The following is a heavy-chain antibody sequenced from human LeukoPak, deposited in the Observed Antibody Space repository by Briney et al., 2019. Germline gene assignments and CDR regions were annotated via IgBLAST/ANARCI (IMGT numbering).Heavy chain of an antibody. CDR1: GFTFSSYW. V-gene: IGHV3-48*01. D-gene: IGHD3-3*01. Sequence: GGSLRLSCAASGFTFSSYWMSWVRQAPGKGLEWVSYISSSSSTIYYADSVKGRFTISRDNAKNSLYLQMNSLRAEDTAVYYCAREEIPFLGYYDFWSGYYSNMDVWGKGTTVTVSS. CDR3: AREEIPFLGYYDFWSGYYSNMDV. CDR2: ISSSSSTI. J-gene: IGHJ6*03.